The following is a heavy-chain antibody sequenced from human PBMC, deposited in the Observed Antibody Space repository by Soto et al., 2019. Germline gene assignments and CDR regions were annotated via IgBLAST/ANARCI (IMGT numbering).Heavy chain of an antibody. CDR2: IVPIFGTT. Sequence: ASVKVSCKASGDTFSSYSISWVRQAPGQGLEWMGGIVPIFGTTVYAPRLQGRLTITADRPTSTSYMELSGLTFEDTAVYYCAANSLGGGSQGDVWGQGTTVTVS. D-gene: IGHD3-10*01. J-gene: IGHJ6*02. CDR1: GDTFSSYS. CDR3: AANSLGGGSQGDV. V-gene: IGHV1-69*06.